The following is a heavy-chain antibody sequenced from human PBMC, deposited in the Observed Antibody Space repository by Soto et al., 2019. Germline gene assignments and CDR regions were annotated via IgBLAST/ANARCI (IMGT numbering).Heavy chain of an antibody. Sequence: EVQLLESGGGLVQPGGSLRLSCAASGFTFSNYAMSWVRQAPGKGLEWVSGVSGSSGTTYYADSVKARFTISRDNSKNTLFLQMNSLRAEDTAVYYCAKDSYGSGIHFYYYYYMDVWGKGTTVTVSS. CDR1: GFTFSNYA. J-gene: IGHJ6*03. CDR2: VSGSSGTT. CDR3: AKDSYGSGIHFYYYYYMDV. V-gene: IGHV3-23*01. D-gene: IGHD3-10*01.